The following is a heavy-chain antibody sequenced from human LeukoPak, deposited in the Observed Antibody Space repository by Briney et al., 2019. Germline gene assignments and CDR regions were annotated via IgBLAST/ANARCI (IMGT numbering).Heavy chain of an antibody. D-gene: IGHD1-26*01. CDR3: AKVESYDYFDY. CDR2: ISSSSSTI. V-gene: IGHV3-48*01. J-gene: IGHJ4*02. CDR1: GFTFSSYS. Sequence: PGGSLRLPCAASGFTFSSYSMNWVRQAPGKGLEWVSYISSSSSTIYYADSVKGRFTISRDNAKNSLYLQMNSLRAEDTAVYYCAKVESYDYFDYWGQGTLVTVSS.